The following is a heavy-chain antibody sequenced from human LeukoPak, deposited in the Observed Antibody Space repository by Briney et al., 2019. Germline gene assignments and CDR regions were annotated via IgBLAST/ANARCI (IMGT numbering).Heavy chain of an antibody. V-gene: IGHV3-15*01. CDR3: FPDPRNGYCFDY. D-gene: IGHD1-1*01. Sequence: GGSLRLSCAASGFTFTNAWMSRVRQGPGKGLEWVGRIKSNTDGGTADYAAPVKDRVTISRDDSKNTLYLQMNSVKTEDTAVYYCFPDPRNGYCFDYWGQGTLATVSS. J-gene: IGHJ4*02. CDR1: GFTFTNAW. CDR2: IKSNTDGGTA.